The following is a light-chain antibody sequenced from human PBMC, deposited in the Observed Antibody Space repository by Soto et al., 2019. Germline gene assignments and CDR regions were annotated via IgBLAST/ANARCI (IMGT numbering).Light chain of an antibody. CDR3: SSYTSSILYV. CDR1: SSDVGGYNY. CDR2: DVS. J-gene: IGLJ1*01. V-gene: IGLV2-14*01. Sequence: QSALTQPASVSGSPGQSITISCTGTSSDVGGYNYVSWYQQHPGKAPKLMIYDVSNRPLGVSNRVSGSKSGNTESLTISGLEAEDEADYYCSSYTSSILYVFGTGTKLTVL.